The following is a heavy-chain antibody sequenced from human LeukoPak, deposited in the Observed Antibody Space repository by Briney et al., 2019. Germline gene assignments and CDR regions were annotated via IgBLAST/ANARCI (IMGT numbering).Heavy chain of an antibody. CDR3: ANRYCSGGSCYFDY. J-gene: IGHJ4*02. CDR2: FYYSGST. V-gene: IGHV4-39*01. D-gene: IGHD2-15*01. Sequence: SETLSLTCTVSGGSISSSSYYWGWIRQPPGKGLEWIGSFYYSGSTYYNPSLKSRVTISVDTPKNQFSLKLSSVTAADTAVYYWANRYCSGGSCYFDYWGQGTLVTVSS. CDR1: GGSISSSSYY.